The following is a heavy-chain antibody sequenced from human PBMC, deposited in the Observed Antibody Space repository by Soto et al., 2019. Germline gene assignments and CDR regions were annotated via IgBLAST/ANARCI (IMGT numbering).Heavy chain of an antibody. CDR3: ARVEGYKYNWFYP. J-gene: IGHJ5*02. Sequence: LSQTRGVWGECISGCSRYWIRKPPGKGLEWIGEINPSGSTNYNPSLKSRVTISVDTSKNQFSLKLSSVTAAETAVYYCARVEGYKYNWFYPWGQGTLVTVSS. V-gene: IGHV4-34*01. D-gene: IGHD5-18*01. CDR2: INPSGST. CDR1: GECISGCS.